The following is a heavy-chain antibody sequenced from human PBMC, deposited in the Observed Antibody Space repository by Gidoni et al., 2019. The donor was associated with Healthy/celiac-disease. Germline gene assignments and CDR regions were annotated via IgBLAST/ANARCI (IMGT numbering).Heavy chain of an antibody. CDR3: AKTLYSSSWQSFGIYYYYGMDV. D-gene: IGHD6-13*01. CDR1: GFTFSSYG. Sequence: QVQLVESGGGVVQPGRSLRLSCAASGFTFSSYGMHWVRQAPGKGLEWVAVISYDGSNKYYADSVKGRFTISRDNSKNTLYLQMNSLRAEDTAVYYCAKTLYSSSWQSFGIYYYYGMDVWGQGTTVTVSS. J-gene: IGHJ6*02. V-gene: IGHV3-30*18. CDR2: ISYDGSNK.